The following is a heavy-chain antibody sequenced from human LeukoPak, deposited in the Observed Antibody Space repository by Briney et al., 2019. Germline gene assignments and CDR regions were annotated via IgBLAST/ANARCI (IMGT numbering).Heavy chain of an antibody. D-gene: IGHD3-10*02. V-gene: IGHV3-48*03. CDR2: ISSSGSTI. CDR3: AELGITMIGGV. J-gene: IGHJ6*04. Sequence: GGSLRLSCSASGFTFSSYEMNWVRQAPGKGLEWVSHISSSGSTIYYADSVKGRFTISRDNAKNSLYLQMNSLRAEDTAVYYCAELGITMIGGVWGKGTTVTISS. CDR1: GFTFSSYE.